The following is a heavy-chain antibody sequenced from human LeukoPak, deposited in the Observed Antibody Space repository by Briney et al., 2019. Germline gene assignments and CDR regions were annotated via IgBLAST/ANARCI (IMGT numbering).Heavy chain of an antibody. CDR3: ARAQAVAGTGGFDP. V-gene: IGHV3-74*01. D-gene: IGHD6-19*01. CDR1: GFSFNSYW. CDR2: ISSDGSTT. J-gene: IGHJ5*02. Sequence: LTGGSLRLSCAASGFSFNSYWMHWVRQVPGKGLVWVSRISSDGSTTGYADSVKGRFTISRDNAKNTLYLQMNSLRDEDTAIYYCARAQAVAGTGGFDPWGQGTLVTVSS.